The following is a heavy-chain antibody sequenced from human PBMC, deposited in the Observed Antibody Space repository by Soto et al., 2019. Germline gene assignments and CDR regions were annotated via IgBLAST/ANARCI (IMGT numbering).Heavy chain of an antibody. CDR1: GGTFSSYA. J-gene: IGHJ6*02. CDR2: IIPIFGTA. CDR3: ARGEQRGYSSAPYYYVMDV. Sequence: QVQLVQSGAEVKKPGSSVKVSCTASGGTFSSYAISWVRQAPGQGLEWMGGIIPIFGTANYAQKFQGRVTITADESTSTAYMELSSMRSEDTDVYYCARGEQRGYSSAPYYYVMDVWGQVTTVTVS. D-gene: IGHD5-18*01. V-gene: IGHV1-69*01.